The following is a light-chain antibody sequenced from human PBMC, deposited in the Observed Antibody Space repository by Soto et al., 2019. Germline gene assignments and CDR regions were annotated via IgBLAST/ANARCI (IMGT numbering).Light chain of an antibody. CDR1: QSIGSW. CDR2: KAS. CDR3: HQYNSNLFT. Sequence: DIQMTQSPSTLSASVGDRVSITCRASQSIGSWLAWYQQKPGKAPRLLIYKASSLESGVPSRFSGSGSGTEFTLTISSLQPDDFATYYCHQYNSNLFTFGPGTKVDIK. V-gene: IGKV1-5*03. J-gene: IGKJ3*01.